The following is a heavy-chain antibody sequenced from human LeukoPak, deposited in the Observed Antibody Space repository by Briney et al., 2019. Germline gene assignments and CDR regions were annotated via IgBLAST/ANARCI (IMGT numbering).Heavy chain of an antibody. V-gene: IGHV4-31*03. CDR1: GGSISSGGYY. CDR2: IYYSGST. CDR3: ARVTIDGSGYLFKEGRYYFDY. J-gene: IGHJ4*02. Sequence: SETLSLTCTVSGGSISSGGYYWSWIRQHPGKGLEWIGYIYYSGSTYYNPSLKSRVTISVDTSKNQFSLKLSSVTAADTAVYYCARVTIDGSGYLFKEGRYYFDYWGQGTLVTVSS. D-gene: IGHD3-22*01.